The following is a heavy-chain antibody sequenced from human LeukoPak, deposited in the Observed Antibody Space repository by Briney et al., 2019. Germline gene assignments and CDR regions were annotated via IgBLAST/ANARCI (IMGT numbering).Heavy chain of an antibody. CDR1: GGSFSGYY. Sequence: PSETLSLTCAVYGGSFSGYYWSWIRQPPGKGLEWIGEINHSGSTNYNPSLKSRVTISVEMSKNQFSLKLSSVTAADTAVYYCARGGGGSYYFDYWGQGTLVTVSS. CDR2: INHSGST. CDR3: ARGGGGSYYFDY. V-gene: IGHV4-34*01. D-gene: IGHD2-15*01. J-gene: IGHJ4*02.